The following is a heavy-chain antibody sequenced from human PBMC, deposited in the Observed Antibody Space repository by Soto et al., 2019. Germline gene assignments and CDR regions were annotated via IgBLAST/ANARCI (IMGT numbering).Heavy chain of an antibody. J-gene: IGHJ6*02. Sequence: SLRLSCAASGFSFDDYAMHWVRQAPGKGLEWVSGISWNGNTIVYADSVKGRFTISRDNAKSTLYLQMNSLRAEDTALYYCAKGRSYYYYYGVDVWGQGTTVTVSS. V-gene: IGHV3-9*01. CDR1: GFSFDDYA. CDR3: AKGRSYYYYYGVDV. CDR2: ISWNGNTI.